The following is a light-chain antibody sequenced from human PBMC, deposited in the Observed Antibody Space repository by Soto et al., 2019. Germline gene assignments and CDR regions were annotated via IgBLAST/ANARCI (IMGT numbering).Light chain of an antibody. CDR2: SSK. J-gene: IGLJ1*01. V-gene: IGLV1-44*01. CDR3: ATWDDSLTDYV. Sequence: QSVLTQAPSASETPGQRVTISCSGGTSNIGRNSVTWYQHVPGTAPKLLIYSSKRRPAGVPDRFSGSKSGTSASLAISGLQSEDEADYYCATWDDSLTDYVFGTGSKLTLL. CDR1: TSNIGRNS.